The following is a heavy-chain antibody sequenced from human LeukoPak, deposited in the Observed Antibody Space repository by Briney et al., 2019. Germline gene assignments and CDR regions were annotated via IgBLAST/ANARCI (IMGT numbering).Heavy chain of an antibody. Sequence: ASVKVSCKASGGTFSSYAISWVRQAPGQGLEWMGRIIPILGIANYAQKFQGRVTITADKSTSTAYMELSSLRSEDTAVYYCARAPNYYGSGSPNWFDPWGQGTLVTVSS. CDR1: GGTFSSYA. V-gene: IGHV1-69*04. CDR3: ARAPNYYGSGSPNWFDP. J-gene: IGHJ5*02. D-gene: IGHD3-10*01. CDR2: IIPILGIA.